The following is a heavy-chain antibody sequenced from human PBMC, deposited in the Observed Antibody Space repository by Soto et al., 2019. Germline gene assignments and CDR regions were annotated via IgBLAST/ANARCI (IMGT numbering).Heavy chain of an antibody. J-gene: IGHJ4*02. D-gene: IGHD2-21*01. Sequence: EVQLLESGGGIVQPGGSLRVSCVASGFTFRNFVMSWVRQAPGKGLEWVSAIRGTGGETFYADSVKGRFTISRDNSKNRLYLQMNSLRDEDTGLYFCAQDRGWGVVSPSHDYWGQGTLVTVSS. CDR3: AQDRGWGVVSPSHDY. CDR2: IRGTGGET. V-gene: IGHV3-23*01. CDR1: GFTFRNFV.